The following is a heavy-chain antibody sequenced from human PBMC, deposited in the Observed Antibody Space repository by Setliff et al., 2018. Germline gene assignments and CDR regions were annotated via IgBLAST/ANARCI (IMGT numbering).Heavy chain of an antibody. CDR1: GLIFSNNW. D-gene: IGHD6-19*01. Sequence: LSLSCVASGLIFSNNWMSWVRQAPGKGLEWVTNINKDGSERNYVDSVKGRFTISRDNAKNSVYLQMDSLRADDTAVYYCVPQGPGYGNGWWTNWFDPWGQGTLVTVSS. V-gene: IGHV3-7*03. CDR2: INKDGSER. CDR3: VPQGPGYGNGWWTNWFDP. J-gene: IGHJ5*02.